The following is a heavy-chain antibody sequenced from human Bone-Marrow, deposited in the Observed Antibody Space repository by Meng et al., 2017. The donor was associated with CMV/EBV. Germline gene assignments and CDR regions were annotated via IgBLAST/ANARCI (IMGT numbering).Heavy chain of an antibody. CDR2: INHSGST. CDR1: GGSFSGYY. Sequence: SETLSLTCAVYGGSFSGYYWSWIRQPPGKGLEWIGEINHSGSTNYNPSLKSRVTISVDTSKNQFSLKLSSVTAADTAVYYCARGREIVVVPAATGSRTYYYYAMDVWGQGTTVTVSS. CDR3: ARGREIVVVPAATGSRTYYYYAMDV. D-gene: IGHD2-2*01. V-gene: IGHV4-34*01. J-gene: IGHJ6*02.